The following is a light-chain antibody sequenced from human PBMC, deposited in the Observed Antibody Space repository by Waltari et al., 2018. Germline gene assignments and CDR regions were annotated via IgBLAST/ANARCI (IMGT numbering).Light chain of an antibody. CDR1: SGDIGGYHY. V-gene: IGLV2-14*03. CDR3: TSYTSANTVI. J-gene: IGLJ2*01. Sequence: QSALTQPASVSGSPGLSITICCTGTSGDIGGYHYVSWYQQHPAKSPKLMIYDVTRWRSWVSNRFPGSRSGNTASLTISGLQAADEADYYCTSYTSANTVIFGGGTKVTV. CDR2: DVT.